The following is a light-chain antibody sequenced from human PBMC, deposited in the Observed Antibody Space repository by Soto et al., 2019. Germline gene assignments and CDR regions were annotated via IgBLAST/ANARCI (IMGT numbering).Light chain of an antibody. J-gene: IGKJ1*01. CDR2: GAS. CDR1: QSVSAN. V-gene: IGKV3-15*01. Sequence: EIVMTQSPATLSVSPGERATLSCRASQSVSANLAWYQQKPGQGPRLLIYGASTRATGIPARFSGSGSGTEFTLTISSLQSEDFALYYCQQYNNWPTFGQGTKVDI. CDR3: QQYNNWPT.